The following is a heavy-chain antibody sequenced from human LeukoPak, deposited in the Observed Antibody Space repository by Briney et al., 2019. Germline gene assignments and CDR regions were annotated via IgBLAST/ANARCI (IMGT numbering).Heavy chain of an antibody. J-gene: IGHJ6*04. Sequence: GGSLRLSCAASGFTFSNAWMSWVRQAPGKGLEWVGRIKSKTDGGTTDYAAPVKGRFTISRDDSKNTLYLQMNSLKTEDTAVYYCTTDLDTAMVFYYYYGMDVWGKGTTVTVSS. CDR2: IKSKTDGGTT. CDR1: GFTFSNAW. CDR3: TTDLDTAMVFYYYYGMDV. D-gene: IGHD5-18*01. V-gene: IGHV3-15*01.